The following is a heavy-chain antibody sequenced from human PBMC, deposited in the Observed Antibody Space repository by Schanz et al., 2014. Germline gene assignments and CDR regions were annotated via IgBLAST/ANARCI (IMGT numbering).Heavy chain of an antibody. CDR1: GGSISSGESY. Sequence: QLQLQESGPGLVKPSETLSLTCTVSGGSISSGESYWGWIRQSPEEGLQYIGSFYFSGPTAYSPSLKGRVTISVDTSKNQFSLMLTSVTAADTAVYFCARHGGYYDVLNSFDIWGQGTLVTVSS. V-gene: IGHV4-39*01. CDR3: ARHGGYYDVLNSFDI. CDR2: FYFSGPT. D-gene: IGHD3-16*01. J-gene: IGHJ5*02.